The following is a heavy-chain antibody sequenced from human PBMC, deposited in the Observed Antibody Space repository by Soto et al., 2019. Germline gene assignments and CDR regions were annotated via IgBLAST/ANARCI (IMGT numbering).Heavy chain of an antibody. V-gene: IGHV3-30-3*01. Sequence: GGSLRLSCAASGFTFSSNAMHWVRQAPGKGLEWVSVISYDGSNKYYADSVKGRFTISRDNSKNTLYLQMNSLIAADTAVYYRSRALSRLRLGELSCPAGYFHHWGQGTLVTVSS. CDR2: ISYDGSNK. J-gene: IGHJ1*01. CDR3: SRALSRLRLGELSCPAGYFHH. D-gene: IGHD3-16*02. CDR1: GFTFSSNA.